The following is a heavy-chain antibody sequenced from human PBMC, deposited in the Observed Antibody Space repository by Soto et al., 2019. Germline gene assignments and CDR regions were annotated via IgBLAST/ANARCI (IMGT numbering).Heavy chain of an antibody. V-gene: IGHV4-59*01. CDR2: MYNTGST. Sequence: SETLAATSKGYGGRISSFSWRWIRQHPGKGLEWIGYMYNTGSTIYNPSLKSRVTISVDTSKNQFSLKLNSVTAADTAVYYCARDLWGYCGADCYPLDVWGQGTTVT. D-gene: IGHD2-21*02. CDR1: GGRISSFS. CDR3: ARDLWGYCGADCYPLDV. J-gene: IGHJ6*02.